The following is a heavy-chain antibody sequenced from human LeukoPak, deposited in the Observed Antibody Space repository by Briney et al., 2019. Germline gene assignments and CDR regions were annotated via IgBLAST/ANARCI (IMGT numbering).Heavy chain of an antibody. CDR1: GYPFTTYA. D-gene: IGHD2-15*01. Sequence: GVSVKVSCKASGYPFTTYAMHWVRQAPGQGLEWMGCVSAGDGKAKPSQKFQGRVTITRDTSANTAYMELSSLRSEDTAVYYCASAKRMLGYCSGGSCYSIDYWGQGTLVTVSS. CDR2: VSAGDGKA. J-gene: IGHJ4*02. V-gene: IGHV1-3*01. CDR3: ASAKRMLGYCSGGSCYSIDY.